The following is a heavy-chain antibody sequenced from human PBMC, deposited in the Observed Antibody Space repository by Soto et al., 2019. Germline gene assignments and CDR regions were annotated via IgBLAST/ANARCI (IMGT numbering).Heavy chain of an antibody. CDR1: DDSIKTETW. Sequence: SETLSLTCAVSDDSIKTETWWSWLRQLPGTGLEWIGEIKHTGDANANPALRSRVSMSVDRTKNQFFLNLRSVSAADTAVYFCVIGGRPHWFVFWGPRTLLS. CDR3: VIGGRPHWFVF. V-gene: IGHV4-4*02. J-gene: IGHJ5*01. CDR2: IKHTGDA.